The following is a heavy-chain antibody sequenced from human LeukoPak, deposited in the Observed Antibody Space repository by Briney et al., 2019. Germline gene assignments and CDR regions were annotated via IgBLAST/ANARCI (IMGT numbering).Heavy chain of an antibody. CDR3: ARAWSGYYWFDP. CDR2: IYYSGST. V-gene: IGHV4-59*01. CDR1: GGSISSYH. Sequence: SETLSLTCTVSGGSISSYHWSWIRQPPGKGLEWIGYIYYSGSTNYNPSLKSRVTISVDTSKNQFSLKLSSVTAADTAVYYCARAWSGYYWFDPWGQGTLVTVSS. D-gene: IGHD3-3*01. J-gene: IGHJ5*02.